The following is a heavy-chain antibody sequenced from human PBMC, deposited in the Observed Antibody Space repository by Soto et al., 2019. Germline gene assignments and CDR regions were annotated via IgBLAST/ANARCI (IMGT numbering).Heavy chain of an antibody. CDR1: GYTFTSYD. D-gene: IGHD2-8*01. Sequence: ASVKVSCKASGYTFTSYDINWVRQATGQGLEWMGWMNPNSGNTGYAQKFQGRVTMTRNTSISTAYMELSSLRSEDTAVYYCARGAEPMLWPVDYYYYMDVWGKGTTVTVSS. CDR3: ARGAEPMLWPVDYYYYMDV. V-gene: IGHV1-8*01. CDR2: MNPNSGNT. J-gene: IGHJ6*03.